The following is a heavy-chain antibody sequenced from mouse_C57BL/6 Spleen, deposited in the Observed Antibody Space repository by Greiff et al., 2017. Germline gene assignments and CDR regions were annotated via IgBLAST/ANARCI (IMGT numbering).Heavy chain of an antibody. D-gene: IGHD1-1*01. CDR3: AREGIFYYGSSHCFDY. CDR1: GYSITSGYY. Sequence: EVKLLESGPGLVKPSQSLSFTCSVTGYSITSGYYWNWIRQFPGNKLEWMGYISYDGSNNYNPSLQNRISITRDTSNNQFFLKLNSVTTEDTATYYCAREGIFYYGSSHCFDYWGQGTTLTVSS. V-gene: IGHV3-6*01. CDR2: ISYDGSN. J-gene: IGHJ2*01.